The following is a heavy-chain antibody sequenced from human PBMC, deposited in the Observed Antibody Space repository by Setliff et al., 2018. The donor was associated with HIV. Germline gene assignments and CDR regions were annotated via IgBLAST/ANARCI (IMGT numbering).Heavy chain of an antibody. J-gene: IGHJ6*03. D-gene: IGHD3-22*01. V-gene: IGHV1-8*01. Sequence: ASVKVSCKASGYTFSSFGINWVRQAAGQGLEWMGWMNPDSRNTGYAQRFEGRVTLTWDTSISTAYLELNHLKSDDTAVYYCARARTDYYDRRRRSHYYIDVWARGATVTVSS. CDR3: ARARTDYYDRRRRSHYYIDV. CDR1: GYTFSSFG. CDR2: MNPDSRNT.